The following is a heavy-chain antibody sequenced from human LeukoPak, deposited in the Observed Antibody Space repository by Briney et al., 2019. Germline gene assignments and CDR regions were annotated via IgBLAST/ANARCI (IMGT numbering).Heavy chain of an antibody. V-gene: IGHV3-11*04. D-gene: IGHD3-10*01. J-gene: IGHJ1*01. CDR2: ISSSGSTV. CDR3: ARDQGYYGSGSNIVQH. Sequence: GGSLRLSCAASGFTFSDYYMSWIRQAPGKGLEWVSYISSSGSTVYYADSVKGRFTISRDNAKNSLYLQMNSLRAEDTAVYYCARDQGYYGSGSNIVQHWGQGTPVTVSS. CDR1: GFTFSDYY.